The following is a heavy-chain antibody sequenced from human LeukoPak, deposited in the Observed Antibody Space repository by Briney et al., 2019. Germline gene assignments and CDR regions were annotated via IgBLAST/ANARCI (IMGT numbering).Heavy chain of an antibody. CDR2: ISSSSSYI. V-gene: IGHV3-21*01. Sequence: GGSLGLSCAASGFTFSSYSMNWVRQAPGKGLEWASSISSSSSYIYYADSVKGRFTISRDNAKNSLYLQMSSLRAEDTAVYYCARDSSWYGDYYYYMDVWGKGTTVTVSS. CDR3: ARDSSWYGDYYYYMDV. D-gene: IGHD6-13*01. CDR1: GFTFSSYS. J-gene: IGHJ6*03.